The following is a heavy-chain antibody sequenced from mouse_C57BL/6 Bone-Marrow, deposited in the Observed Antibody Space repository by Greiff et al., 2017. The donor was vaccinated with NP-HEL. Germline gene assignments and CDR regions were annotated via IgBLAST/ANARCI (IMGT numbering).Heavy chain of an antibody. CDR1: GYTFTSYW. CDR2: INPSRGYT. V-gene: IGHV1-7*01. CDR3: ARYRASTGTRAMDY. J-gene: IGHJ4*01. D-gene: IGHD4-1*02. Sequence: VQGVESGAELAKPGASVKLSCKASGYTFTSYWMHWVKQRPGQGLEWIGYINPSRGYTKYNQKFKDKATLTADKSSSTAYMQLSSLTYEDSAVYYCARYRASTGTRAMDYWGQGTSVTVSS.